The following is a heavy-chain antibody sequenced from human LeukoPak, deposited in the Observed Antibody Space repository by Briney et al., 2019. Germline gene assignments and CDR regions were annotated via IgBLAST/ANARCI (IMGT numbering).Heavy chain of an antibody. D-gene: IGHD3-22*01. V-gene: IGHV3-30*03. CDR3: VPYIYYYDSSGYYQPLYFDY. CDR2: ISYDGSNK. Sequence: GGSLRLSCAASGFTFSSYGMHWVRQAPGKGLEWVAVISYDGSNKYYADSVKGRFTISRDNSKNTLYLQMNSLRAEDTAVYYCVPYIYYYDSSGYYQPLYFDYWGQGTLVTVSS. J-gene: IGHJ4*02. CDR1: GFTFSSYG.